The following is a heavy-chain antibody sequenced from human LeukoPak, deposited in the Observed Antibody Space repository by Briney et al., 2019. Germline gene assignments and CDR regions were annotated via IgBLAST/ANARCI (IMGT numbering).Heavy chain of an antibody. D-gene: IGHD2-2*02. CDR2: INAGNGNT. CDR3: ARDLRDCSSTSCYTGMGDY. V-gene: IGHV1-3*01. Sequence: ASVKVSCKASGYTFTRYAMNWLRQAPGQRLEWMGWINAGNGNTKYSQKFQGRVTITRDTSASTAYMELSSLRSEDTAVYYCARDLRDCSSTSCYTGMGDYWGQGTLVTVSS. CDR1: GYTFTRYA. J-gene: IGHJ4*02.